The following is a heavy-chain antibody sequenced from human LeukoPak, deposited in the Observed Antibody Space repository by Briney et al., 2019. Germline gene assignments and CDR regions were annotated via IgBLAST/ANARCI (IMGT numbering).Heavy chain of an antibody. D-gene: IGHD1-1*01. CDR1: GGSISSSSYY. CDR3: PSRTKIGPEEDSFDI. J-gene: IGHJ3*02. V-gene: IGHV4-39*01. Sequence: SESLSLTCTVSGGSISSSSYYWGWIRQPQGKGLEWIVRIYYNGSTYSNPSLKSRVTISVDTSKYQLSLNLSSVTAADTYFDYCPSRTKIGPEEDSFDIWGQGTTVTVSS. CDR2: IYYNGST.